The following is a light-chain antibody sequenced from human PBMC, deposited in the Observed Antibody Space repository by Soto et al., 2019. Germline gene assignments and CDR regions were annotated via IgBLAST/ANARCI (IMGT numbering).Light chain of an antibody. Sequence: QSVLTQPPSASGTPGQRVTISCTGTGSALVNYNLVSWYQQPPGQAPRLVIYESTKRPSGVSDRFSGSKSGNTASLTISGLQAEDEADYYCCSCVSGSPFDVLFGGGTKLTVL. CDR3: CSCVSGSPFDVL. CDR1: GSALVNYNL. V-gene: IGLV2-23*01. J-gene: IGLJ3*02. CDR2: EST.